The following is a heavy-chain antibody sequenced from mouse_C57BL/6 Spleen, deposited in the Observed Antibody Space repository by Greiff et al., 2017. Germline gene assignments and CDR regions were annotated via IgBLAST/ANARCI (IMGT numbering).Heavy chain of an antibody. CDR2: IDPSDSYT. D-gene: IGHD1-1*01. V-gene: IGHV1-50*01. CDR1: GYTFTSYW. J-gene: IGHJ3*01. CDR3: ARGDYGSFAY. Sequence: VQLQQPGAELVKPGASVKLSCKASGYTFTSYWMQWVKQRPGQGLEWIGEIDPSDSYTNYNQKFKGKATLTVDTSSSTAYMQLSSLTSEDSAVYYCARGDYGSFAYWGQGTLVTVSA.